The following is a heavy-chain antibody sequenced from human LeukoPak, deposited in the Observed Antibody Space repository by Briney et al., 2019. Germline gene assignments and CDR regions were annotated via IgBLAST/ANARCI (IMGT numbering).Heavy chain of an antibody. CDR2: INHSGYT. V-gene: IGHV4-34*01. J-gene: IGHJ4*02. D-gene: IGHD3-22*01. CDR1: GGSFSDYF. Sequence: KPSETLSLTCAVFGGSFSDYFWSWIRQTPGGALEWIGEINHSGYTNYNPSLKSRVTLSIDTSKNQFSLRVTSVTAADTAVYYCSRQVVGNDYWGQGTLVTVSS. CDR3: SRQVVGNDY.